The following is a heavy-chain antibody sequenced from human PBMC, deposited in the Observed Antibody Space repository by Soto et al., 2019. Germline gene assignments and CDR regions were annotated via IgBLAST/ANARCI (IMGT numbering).Heavy chain of an antibody. Sequence: QVQLLQAGAEVKKPGASVKVSCKASGYTISDYGLNWVRQAPGQGLEWMGRINAKSGNTNNAQRFQDRVTMTTDTTTSKADIEVRGLRSDDTAVYYCARGGVRWITGPSFSNYSLDYWVQGTLVSVSS. CDR3: ARGGVRWITGPSFSNYSLDY. CDR2: INAKSGNT. CDR1: GYTISDYG. V-gene: IGHV1-18*01. J-gene: IGHJ4*02. D-gene: IGHD4-4*01.